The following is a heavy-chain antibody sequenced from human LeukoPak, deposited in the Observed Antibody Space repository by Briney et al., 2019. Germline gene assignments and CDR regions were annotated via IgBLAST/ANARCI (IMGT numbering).Heavy chain of an antibody. J-gene: IGHJ6*02. V-gene: IGHV3-66*02. CDR1: GFTFSNYV. Sequence: PGGSLRLSCAASGFTFSNYVMNLVRQAPGKGLEWLSVMYSGGITYHADSVKGRFTISRDNSKNTLYLQMNSLRPDDTAVYYCAREEMTTVSASYCFFALDVWGQGATVTVSS. CDR2: MYSGGIT. D-gene: IGHD4-11*01. CDR3: AREEMTTVSASYCFFALDV.